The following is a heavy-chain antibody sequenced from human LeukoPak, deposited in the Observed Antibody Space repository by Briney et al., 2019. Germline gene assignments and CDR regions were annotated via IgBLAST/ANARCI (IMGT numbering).Heavy chain of an antibody. CDR1: GGSISSYY. V-gene: IGHV4-59*01. CDR2: IYYSGST. CDR3: ARGFAISMYFDH. Sequence: SETLSLTCTVSGGSISSYYWSWIRQPPGKGLEWIGYIYYSGSTNYNPSLKSRVTISVDTSKNQFSLKLSSVIAADTAVYYCARGFAISMYFDHWGQGTLVTVSS. D-gene: IGHD5-24*01. J-gene: IGHJ4*02.